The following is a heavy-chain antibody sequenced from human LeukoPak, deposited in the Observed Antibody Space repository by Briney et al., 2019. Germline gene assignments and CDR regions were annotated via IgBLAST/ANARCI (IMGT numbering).Heavy chain of an antibody. CDR1: GGSISSGGYY. CDR2: IYYSGST. D-gene: IGHD6-6*01. CDR3: ASHIAARRNFDY. Sequence: SETLSLTCTVSGGSISSGGYYWSWIRQHPGKGLEWIGYIYYSGSTYYNPSLKSRVTISVDTSKNQFSLKLSSVTAADTAVYYCASHIAARRNFDYWGQGTLVTVSS. J-gene: IGHJ4*02. V-gene: IGHV4-31*03.